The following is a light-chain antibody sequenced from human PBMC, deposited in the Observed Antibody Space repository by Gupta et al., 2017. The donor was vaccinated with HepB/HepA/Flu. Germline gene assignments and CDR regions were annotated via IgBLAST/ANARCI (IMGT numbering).Light chain of an antibody. CDR3: ISYTSGGTYV. J-gene: IGLJ1*01. V-gene: IGLV2-14*03. CDR1: SSDVGGYNY. Sequence: QSALTQPASVSGSPGQSITISCTGSSSDVGGYNYASWYQQHPGKAPKLMIYDVNNRPSGVSDRFSGSKSGNTASLPISALQAEDEADYYCISYTSGGTYVFGTGTKVTVL. CDR2: DVN.